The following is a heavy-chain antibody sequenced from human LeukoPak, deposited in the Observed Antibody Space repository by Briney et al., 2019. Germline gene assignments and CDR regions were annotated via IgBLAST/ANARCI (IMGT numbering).Heavy chain of an antibody. J-gene: IGHJ4*02. V-gene: IGHV1-2*02. CDR1: GYTFTGYY. CDR3: ARDCGGDCYYDY. D-gene: IGHD2-21*01. Sequence: ASVKVSRKASGYTFTGYYMHWVRQAPGQGLEWMGWINPNSGGTNYAQKFQGRVTMTRDTSISTAYMELSRLRSDDTAVYHCARDCGGDCYYDYWGQGTLVTVSS. CDR2: INPNSGGT.